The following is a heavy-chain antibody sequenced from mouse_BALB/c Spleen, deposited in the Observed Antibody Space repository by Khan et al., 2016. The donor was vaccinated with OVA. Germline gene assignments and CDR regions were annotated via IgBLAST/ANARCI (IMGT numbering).Heavy chain of an antibody. Sequence: QMQLEESGPGLVAPSQSLPITCTVSGFSLTSYGVSWVRQPPGKGLEWLGVIWGDGITNFHSALISRLSISKDNSKSQVFLKLNSLQTDDTATYYCAGFEASYYAMDYWGQGTSVTVSS. D-gene: IGHD6-1*01. J-gene: IGHJ4*01. CDR3: AGFEASYYAMDY. CDR2: IWGDGIT. CDR1: GFSLTSYG. V-gene: IGHV2-3*01.